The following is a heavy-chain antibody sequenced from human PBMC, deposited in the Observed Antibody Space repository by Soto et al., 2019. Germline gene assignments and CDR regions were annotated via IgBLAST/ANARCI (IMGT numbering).Heavy chain of an antibody. Sequence: QVQLQESGPGLVKPSQTLSLTCTVSGGSISSGGYYWSWIRQHPGKGLEWIGYIYYSGRTYYNPSLKSRVTISVDTSKNQFSLKLSSVTAADTAVYYCARDYYGSGSFDYWGQGTLVTVSS. CDR1: GGSISSGGYY. J-gene: IGHJ4*02. V-gene: IGHV4-31*03. D-gene: IGHD3-10*01. CDR3: ARDYYGSGSFDY. CDR2: IYYSGRT.